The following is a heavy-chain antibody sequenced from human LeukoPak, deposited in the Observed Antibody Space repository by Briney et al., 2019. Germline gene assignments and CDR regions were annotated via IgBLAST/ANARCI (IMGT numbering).Heavy chain of an antibody. CDR3: AGAGSETQWRAFDF. D-gene: IGHD6-19*01. V-gene: IGHV3-13*01. CDR2: IGTAGDT. CDR1: GFTFSRYD. Sequence: GGSLRLSCAASGFTFSRYDMHWVRQATGKGLEWVSGIGTAGDTYYAGSVKGRFTISRENAKNSLYLQMNSLTAGDTAVYYCAGAGSETQWRAFDFWGQGALVTVFS. J-gene: IGHJ4*02.